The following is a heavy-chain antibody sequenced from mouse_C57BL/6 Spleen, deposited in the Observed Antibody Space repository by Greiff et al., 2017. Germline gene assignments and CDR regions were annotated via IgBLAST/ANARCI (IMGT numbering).Heavy chain of an antibody. CDR1: GYTFTSYW. CDR3: ARGTTVVATYYAMDY. CDR2: IHPNSGST. D-gene: IGHD1-1*01. Sequence: VQLQQPGAELVKPGASVKLSCKASGYTFTSYWMHWVKQRPGQGLEWIGMIHPNSGSTNYNEKFKSKATLTVDKSSSTAYMQLSSLTSEDSAGYYCARGTTVVATYYAMDYWGQGTSVTVSS. J-gene: IGHJ4*01. V-gene: IGHV1-64*01.